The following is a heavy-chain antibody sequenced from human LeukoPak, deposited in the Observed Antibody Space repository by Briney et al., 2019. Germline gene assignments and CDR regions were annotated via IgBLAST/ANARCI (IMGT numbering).Heavy chain of an antibody. D-gene: IGHD3-22*01. CDR2: IYYSGST. J-gene: IGHJ4*02. V-gene: IGHV4-31*03. CDR3: ARTNNYYDSSGYGYYFDY. Sequence: PSQTLSLTCTVSGGSISSGGYYWSWIRQHPGKGLEWIGYIYYSGSTYYNPSLKSRVTISVDTSKNQFPLKLSSVTAADTAVYYCARTNNYYDSSGYGYYFDYWGQGTLVTVSS. CDR1: GGSISSGGYY.